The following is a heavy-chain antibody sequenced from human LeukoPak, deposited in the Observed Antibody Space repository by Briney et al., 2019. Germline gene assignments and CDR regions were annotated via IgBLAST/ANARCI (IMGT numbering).Heavy chain of an antibody. CDR2: MYYSGNT. CDR3: ASHHFYDSSGYYIDAFDI. D-gene: IGHD3-22*01. V-gene: IGHV4-59*08. Sequence: PSETLSLTCTVSGGSITSYYWSRIRQPPGKGLEWIGYMYYSGNTDYNPSLKSRVTISLDTSKNQFSLKLNSVTAADTAVYYCASHHFYDSSGYYIDAFDIWGQGTMVTVSS. J-gene: IGHJ3*02. CDR1: GGSITSYY.